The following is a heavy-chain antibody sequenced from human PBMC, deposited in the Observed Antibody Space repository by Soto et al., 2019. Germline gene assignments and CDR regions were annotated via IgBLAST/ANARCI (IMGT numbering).Heavy chain of an antibody. V-gene: IGHV3-48*01. CDR1: GFTFSSYS. D-gene: IGHD5-18*01. J-gene: IGHJ4*02. CDR3: ARDSGYSYGPLDY. Sequence: PGGSLRLCCAASGFTFSSYSMNWVRQAPGKGLEWVSYISSSSSTIYYADSVKGRFTISRDNDKNSLYLQMNNLRAEDTAVYYCARDSGYSYGPLDYWGQGTLVTVSS. CDR2: ISSSSSTI.